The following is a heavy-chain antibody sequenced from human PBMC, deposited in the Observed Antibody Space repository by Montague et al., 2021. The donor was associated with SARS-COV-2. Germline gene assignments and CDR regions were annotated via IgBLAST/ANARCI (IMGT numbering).Heavy chain of an antibody. Sequence: SETLSLTCAVYDGSFSDYSWTWIRQPPGKGLEWIGEINHRGSTNYNPSLESRVTISVDTSKNQFSLKMTSVTAADTAVYYCARGRQHINMVVVVVTGGEYYFDFWGQGTLVAGSS. V-gene: IGHV4-34*01. D-gene: IGHD3-22*01. CDR1: DGSFSDYS. J-gene: IGHJ4*02. CDR3: ARGRQHINMVVVVVTGGEYYFDF. CDR2: INHRGST.